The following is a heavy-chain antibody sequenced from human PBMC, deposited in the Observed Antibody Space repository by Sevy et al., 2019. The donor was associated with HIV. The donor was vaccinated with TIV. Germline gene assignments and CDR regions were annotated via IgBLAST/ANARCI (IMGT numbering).Heavy chain of an antibody. V-gene: IGHV3-20*04. J-gene: IGHJ4*02. CDR1: GFTFDDYG. CDR2: INWNGGST. D-gene: IGHD6-19*01. CDR3: ARVPGPIAVAGYFDY. Sequence: GGSLRLSCAASGFTFDDYGMSWVRQAPGKGLEWVSGINWNGGSTGYADSVKGRFTISRDNAKKSLYLQMNSLRAEDTALYYCARVPGPIAVAGYFDYWGQGTLVTVSS.